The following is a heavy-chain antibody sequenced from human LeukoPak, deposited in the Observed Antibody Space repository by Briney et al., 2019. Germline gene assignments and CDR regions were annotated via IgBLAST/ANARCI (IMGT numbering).Heavy chain of an antibody. Sequence: SETLSLTCTVSGGSISRYYWSWIRQPPGKGLEWIGYIYYSGSTNYNPSLKSRVTISVDTSKNQFSLKLSSVAAADTAVYYCARLDRGYCSGGRCPDYWGQGTLVTVSS. CDR2: IYYSGST. J-gene: IGHJ4*02. V-gene: IGHV4-59*08. CDR3: ARLDRGYCSGGRCPDY. CDR1: GGSISRYY. D-gene: IGHD2-15*01.